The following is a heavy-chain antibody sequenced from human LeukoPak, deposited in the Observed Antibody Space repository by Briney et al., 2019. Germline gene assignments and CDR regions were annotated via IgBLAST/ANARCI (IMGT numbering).Heavy chain of an antibody. D-gene: IGHD3-10*01. CDR3: ARANGGGLDY. CDR1: GYTFSTYY. J-gene: IGHJ4*02. Sequence: ASVKVSCKTSGYTFSTYYMHWVRQAPGQGLEWLGIIHPTDGSTSYTKKIKGRVTMTRDTATGTVYLGLSSLRSEDTAVYWCARANGGGLDYWGQGTLITVSS. CDR2: IHPTDGST. V-gene: IGHV1-46*01.